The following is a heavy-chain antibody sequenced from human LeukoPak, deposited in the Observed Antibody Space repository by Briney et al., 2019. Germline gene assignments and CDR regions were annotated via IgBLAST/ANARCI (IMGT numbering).Heavy chain of an antibody. V-gene: IGHV4-34*01. D-gene: IGHD3-16*02. Sequence: SETLSLTCAVYGGSFSGYYWSWIRQPPGKGLEWIGEINHSGSTNYNPSLKSRATISVDTSKNQFSLKLSSVTAADTAVYYCARAKKRLGELSLDYWGQGTLVTVSS. CDR2: INHSGST. CDR1: GGSFSGYY. CDR3: ARAKKRLGELSLDY. J-gene: IGHJ4*02.